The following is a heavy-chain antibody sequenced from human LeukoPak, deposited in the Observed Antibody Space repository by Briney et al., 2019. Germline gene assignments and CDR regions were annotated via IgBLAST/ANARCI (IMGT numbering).Heavy chain of an antibody. CDR2: IYYSGST. J-gene: IGHJ5*02. CDR3: ARDGWSSWFDP. V-gene: IGHV4-39*07. D-gene: IGHD2-15*01. Sequence: SETLSLTCSVSGGSINTNGYYWGWIRQPPGKGLEWIGSIYYSGSTFYNPSLKSRVTISVDTSKNQFSLKLSSVTAADTAMYYCARDGWSSWFDPWGQGTLVTVSS. CDR1: GGSINTNGYY.